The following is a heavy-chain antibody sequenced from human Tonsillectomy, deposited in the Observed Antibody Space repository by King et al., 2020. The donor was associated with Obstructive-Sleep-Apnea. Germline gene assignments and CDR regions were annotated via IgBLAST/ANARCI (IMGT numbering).Heavy chain of an antibody. D-gene: IGHD3-10*01. J-gene: IGHJ4*02. CDR3: ARVLGFGEFYFDY. CDR1: GGSISSGGYS. V-gene: IGHV4-30-4*07. CDR2: IYYIWNT. Sequence: VQLQESGPGLVKPSQTLSLTCAVSGGSISSGGYSWSWIRQPPGKGLEWIGYIYYIWNTNYNPSLKSRVSLSVNTSKNQFSLKLSSVTAADPAVYYCARVLGFGEFYFDYWGQGTLVTVSS.